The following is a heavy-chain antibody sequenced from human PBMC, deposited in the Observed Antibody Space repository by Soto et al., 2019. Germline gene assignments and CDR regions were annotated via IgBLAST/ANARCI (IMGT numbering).Heavy chain of an antibody. V-gene: IGHV3-11*01. Sequence: QVQLVESGGGLVKPGGSLRLSCAASGFTFSDYCMSWIRQAPGKGLEWGSYICSSGSSIYYADSVKGRFTISRDNAKNSLYLQMNSLRAEDTAVYYCARDPRQYYFDYWGQGTLVTVSS. CDR1: GFTFSDYC. CDR3: ARDPRQYYFDY. J-gene: IGHJ4*02. CDR2: ICSSGSSI.